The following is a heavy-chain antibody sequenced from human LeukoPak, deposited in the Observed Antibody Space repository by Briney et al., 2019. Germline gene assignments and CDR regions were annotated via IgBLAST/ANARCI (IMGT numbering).Heavy chain of an antibody. D-gene: IGHD2-21*02. Sequence: GRSLRLSCAASGFTFINYAIHWVRQAPGQGLEWVAVISYDGTNKYYADSVKGRFTISRDNSNNTLYLQMNSLTAEDTAVYYCARGGRTPRGDCGNWGQGTLVTVSS. J-gene: IGHJ4*02. V-gene: IGHV3-30-3*01. CDR2: ISYDGTNK. CDR1: GFTFINYA. CDR3: ARGGRTPRGDCGN.